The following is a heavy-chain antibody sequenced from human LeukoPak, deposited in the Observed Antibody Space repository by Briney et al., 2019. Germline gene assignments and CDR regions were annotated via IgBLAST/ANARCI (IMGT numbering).Heavy chain of an antibody. J-gene: IGHJ4*02. CDR3: AKDHIDY. CDR1: GFTFSSYG. CDR2: ISYDGSNK. V-gene: IGHV3-30*18. Sequence: AGGSLRLSCAASGFTFSSYGIHWVRRAPGKGLEWVAVISYDGSNKFYADSVKGRFTFSRDNSKNTLYLQMNSLRSEDTAVYYCAKDHIDYWGQGTLVTVSS.